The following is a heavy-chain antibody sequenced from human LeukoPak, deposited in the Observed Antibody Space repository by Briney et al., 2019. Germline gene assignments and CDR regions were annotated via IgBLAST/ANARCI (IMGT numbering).Heavy chain of an antibody. CDR3: ARAETYSSGWYPDY. CDR2: ISYDGSNK. Sequence: GGSLRLSCAASGFTFSSYAMHWVRQAPGKGLEWVAVISYDGSNKYYADSVKGRFTISRDNSKNTLYLQMNSLRAEDTAVYYCARAETYSSGWYPDYWGQGTLVTVSS. CDR1: GFTFSSYA. J-gene: IGHJ4*02. V-gene: IGHV3-30-3*01. D-gene: IGHD6-13*01.